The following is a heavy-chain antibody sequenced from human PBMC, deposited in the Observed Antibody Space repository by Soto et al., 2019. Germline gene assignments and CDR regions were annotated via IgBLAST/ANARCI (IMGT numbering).Heavy chain of an antibody. V-gene: IGHV1-2*02. J-gene: IGHJ5*02. CDR1: GYSFTDYY. CDR3: ARVGPTGWFDP. CDR2: INTKTGGT. Sequence: QVHLVQSGAEVKKPGASVKVSCKASGYSFTDYYMHWVRQAPGQGLEWMGWINTKTGGTNYAQRFQDRVTMTGDTSINTAYMELSRLRSDDPAVYYCARVGPTGWFDPWGQGTLVTVPS.